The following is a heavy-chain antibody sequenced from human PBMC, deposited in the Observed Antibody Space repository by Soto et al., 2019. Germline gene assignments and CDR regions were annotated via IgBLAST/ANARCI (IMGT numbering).Heavy chain of an antibody. CDR3: AKRDRSNWSYFDY. CDR2: ITGGGDTA. Sequence: GGSLRLSCAASGFTLSNYAMTWVRQAPGRGLEWVSVITGGGDTAYYADSVKGRFTISRDNSKNTLYLQMNSLRAEDTALYYCAKRDRSNWSYFDYWGQGTLVTVSS. J-gene: IGHJ4*02. D-gene: IGHD1-20*01. V-gene: IGHV3-23*01. CDR1: GFTLSNYA.